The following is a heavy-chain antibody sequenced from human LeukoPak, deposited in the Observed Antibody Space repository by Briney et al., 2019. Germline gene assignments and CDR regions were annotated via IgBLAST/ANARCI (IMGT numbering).Heavy chain of an antibody. D-gene: IGHD5-12*01. V-gene: IGHV1-3*01. CDR2: INAGNGNT. J-gene: IGHJ4*02. CDR1: GYTFTNYP. CDR3: ARGGYSGYVDFDY. Sequence: GASVKVSCKASGYTFTNYPIHWVRQAPGQRLEWMGWINAGNGNTKYSQKFQGRVTITRDTSASTAYMELSSLRSEDTAVYYCARGGYSGYVDFDYWGQGTLVTVSS.